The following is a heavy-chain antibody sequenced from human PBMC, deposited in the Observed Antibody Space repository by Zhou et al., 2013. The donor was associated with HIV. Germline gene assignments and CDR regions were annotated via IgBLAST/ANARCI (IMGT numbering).Heavy chain of an antibody. D-gene: IGHD3-3*01. CDR1: GGSISSSTYY. CDR2: IYYSGST. V-gene: IGHV4-39*01. J-gene: IGHJ5*02. CDR3: ARSLKDGFGLMKEVRP. Sequence: VQLRESGPGLVKPSETLSLICTVSGGSISSSTYYWGWIRQPPGKGLEWIGNIYYSGSTYYKPSLKSRVTISVDTSKNQFSLKLSSVTAADTAVYYCARSLKDGFGLMKEVRPWGQGTLVTVSS.